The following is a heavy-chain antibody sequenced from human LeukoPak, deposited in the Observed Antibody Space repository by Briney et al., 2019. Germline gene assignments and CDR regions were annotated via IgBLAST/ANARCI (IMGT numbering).Heavy chain of an antibody. CDR2: INPNSGGT. Sequence: ASVKVSCKASGYTFTGYYMHWVRQAPGQGLEWMGWINPNSGGTNYAQKFQGRVTMTRDTSISTAYMELGRLRSDDTAVYYCARLETSLYYFDYWGQGTLVTVSS. D-gene: IGHD5-24*01. CDR3: ARLETSLYYFDY. V-gene: IGHV1-2*02. J-gene: IGHJ4*02. CDR1: GYTFTGYY.